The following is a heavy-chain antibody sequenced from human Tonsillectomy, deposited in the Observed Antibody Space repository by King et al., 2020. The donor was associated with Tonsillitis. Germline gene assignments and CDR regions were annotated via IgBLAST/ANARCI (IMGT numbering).Heavy chain of an antibody. CDR3: AKTRLGYCSGGSCYRTPYYFDY. J-gene: IGHJ4*02. CDR1: GFTFSSYA. CDR2: ISGSGGST. V-gene: IGHV3-23*04. D-gene: IGHD2-15*01. Sequence: VQLVESGGGLVQPGGSLRLSCGASGFTFSSYAMSWVRQAPGKGLEWVSAISGSGGSTYYADSVKGRFTISRDNSKNTLYLQMNSLRAEDTAVYYCAKTRLGYCSGGSCYRTPYYFDYWGQGTLVTVSS.